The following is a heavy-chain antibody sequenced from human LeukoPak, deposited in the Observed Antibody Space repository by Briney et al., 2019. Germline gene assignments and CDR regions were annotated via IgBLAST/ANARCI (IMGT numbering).Heavy chain of an antibody. J-gene: IGHJ4*02. CDR1: GFTLSAHG. CDR3: ARDEVITFRLFDH. V-gene: IGHV3-33*01. Sequence: GGSLRLSCAASGFTLSAHGMHWVRQAPGKGREWLAVIWYDGNTKYYSDSVKGRFTISRDSSKNTLYLEMNSLRAEDTAVYYCARDEVITFRLFDHWGQGTLVTVSS. D-gene: IGHD1-14*01. CDR2: IWYDGNTK.